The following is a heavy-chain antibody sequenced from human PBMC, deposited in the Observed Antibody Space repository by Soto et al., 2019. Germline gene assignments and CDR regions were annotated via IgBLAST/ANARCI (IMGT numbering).Heavy chain of an antibody. J-gene: IGHJ4*02. CDR3: ARGRGWRDY. CDR1: GYTFTSYD. D-gene: IGHD6-19*01. V-gene: IGHV1-8*01. CDR2: MNPNNGYT. Sequence: QVQLVQSGAEVKKPGASVKVSCKTSGYTFTSYDIHWVRQATGQGLEWMGWMNPNNGYTDYAQKFQGRVTMTRDTSLSTAYMELSILTSDDTAVYYCARGRGWRDYWGQGTLVTVSS.